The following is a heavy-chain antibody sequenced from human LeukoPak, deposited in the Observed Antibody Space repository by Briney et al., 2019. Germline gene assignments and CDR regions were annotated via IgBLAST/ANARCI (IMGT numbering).Heavy chain of an antibody. V-gene: IGHV3-15*01. D-gene: IGHD2-15*01. CDR2: IKSKTDGGTT. CDR3: PTEDIVVVVGAYDP. J-gene: IGHJ5*02. CDR1: GFTFSHAW. Sequence: GGSLRLSCAASGFTFSHAWMTWVRQAPGKGLEWVGRIKSKTDGGTTDYAAPVKGRFTISRDDSKNTLYLQMNSLKIEDTAVYYCPTEDIVVVVGAYDPWGQGTLVTVSS.